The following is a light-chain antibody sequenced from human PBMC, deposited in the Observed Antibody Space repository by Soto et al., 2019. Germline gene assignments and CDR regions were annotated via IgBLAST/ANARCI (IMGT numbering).Light chain of an antibody. CDR1: QSVDSNY. CDR2: GTS. J-gene: IGKJ1*01. CDR3: QQYYYIPRT. Sequence: EIVLTQSPGTLSLSPGERATLSCRASQSVDSNYFAWYQHKPGQAPRLLIYGTSYRATGIPDRFSGSGSGTDFTLTISRLEPEDFAVYYSQQYYYIPRTFGRGTKVDIK. V-gene: IGKV3-20*01.